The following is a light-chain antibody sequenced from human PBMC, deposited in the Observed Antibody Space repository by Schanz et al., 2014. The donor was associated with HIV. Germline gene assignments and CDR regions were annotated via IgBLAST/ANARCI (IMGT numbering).Light chain of an antibody. J-gene: IGLJ2*01. CDR2: DVS. Sequence: QSALTPPASVSGSPGQTITISCTGTSDDDGKWNYLAWYQQHPGKAPKVLLYDVSIRPSGISTRFSGLKSGNTASLTISGLQAEDEADYYCSSYAGSNNLVFGGGTKLTVL. CDR3: SSYAGSNNLV. CDR1: SDDDGKWNY. V-gene: IGLV2-14*03.